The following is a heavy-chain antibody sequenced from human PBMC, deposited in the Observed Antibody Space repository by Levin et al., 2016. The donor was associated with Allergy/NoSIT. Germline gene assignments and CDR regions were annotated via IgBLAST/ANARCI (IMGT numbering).Heavy chain of an antibody. J-gene: IGHJ4*02. D-gene: IGHD6-13*01. CDR1: GGTFSSYA. CDR3: ARARTMYSSSSVGFDY. V-gene: IGHV1-69*13. Sequence: SVKVSCKASGGTFSSYAISWVRQAPGQGLEWMGGIIPIFGTANYAQKFQGRVTITADESTSTAYMELSSLRSEDTAVYYCARARTMYSSSSVGFDYWGQGTLVTVSS. CDR2: IIPIFGTA.